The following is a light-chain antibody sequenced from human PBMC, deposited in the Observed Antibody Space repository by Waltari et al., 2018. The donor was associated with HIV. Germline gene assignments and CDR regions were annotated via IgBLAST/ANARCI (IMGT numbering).Light chain of an antibody. V-gene: IGKV1-12*01. J-gene: IGKJ4*01. CDR2: EAS. CDR1: QNIRTS. Sequence: IQLALPPSFVSASVGHRVSITCRASQNIRTSLAWYQRGPGEAPSLLIYEASRLQGGVPSRFSGSGSGTSFILNIDNLQAEDFVLYYCQQANSFPHTFGGGT. CDR3: QQANSFPHT.